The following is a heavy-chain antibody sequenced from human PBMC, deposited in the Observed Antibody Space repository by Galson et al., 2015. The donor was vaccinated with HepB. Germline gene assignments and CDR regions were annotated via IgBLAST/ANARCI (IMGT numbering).Heavy chain of an antibody. D-gene: IGHD3-3*02. CDR1: GGSISTNSYY. Sequence: LSLTCSVSGGSISTNSYYWGWIRQPPGKGLEWIGNIFHSGSTYFNPSLKSRVAMSVDTSKDQFSLKLSAVTAADTAIYYCARRANTLSHFASIDYWGQGSLVTVS. V-gene: IGHV4-39*01. CDR2: IFHSGST. CDR3: ARRANTLSHFASIDY. J-gene: IGHJ4*02.